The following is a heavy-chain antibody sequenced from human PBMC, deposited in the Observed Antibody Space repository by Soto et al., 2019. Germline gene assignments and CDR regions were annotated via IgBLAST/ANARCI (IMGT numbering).Heavy chain of an antibody. CDR2: IYYSGST. CDR3: ARGVPYSYGYVSWFDP. V-gene: IGHV4-61*01. J-gene: IGHJ5*02. D-gene: IGHD5-18*01. CDR1: GGSVSSGSYY. Sequence: PSETLSLTCTVSGGSVSSGSYYWSWIRQPPGKGLEWIGYIYYSGSTNYNPSLKSRVTISVDTSKNQFSLKLSSVTAADTAVYYCARGVPYSYGYVSWFDPWGQGTRVTVS.